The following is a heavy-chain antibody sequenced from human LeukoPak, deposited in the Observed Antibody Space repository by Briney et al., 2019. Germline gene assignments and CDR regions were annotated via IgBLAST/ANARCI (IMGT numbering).Heavy chain of an antibody. D-gene: IGHD2-2*01. J-gene: IGHJ3*01. Sequence: GGSLRLSCAASGFTFSGFVISWVRQAPRKGPQWVADISGSGGSTYYADSVKGRFSVSRDNSKNMVYLELNSLRAEDTAVYYCAKNHEHGRYAGFDFWAEGALVAVSS. CDR1: GFTFSGFV. CDR3: AKNHEHGRYAGFDF. CDR2: ISGSGGST. V-gene: IGHV3-23*01.